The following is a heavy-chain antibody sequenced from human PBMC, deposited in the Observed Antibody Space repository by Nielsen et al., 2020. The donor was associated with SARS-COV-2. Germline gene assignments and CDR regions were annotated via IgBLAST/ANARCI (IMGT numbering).Heavy chain of an antibody. V-gene: IGHV3-53*04. CDR2: IYSGGST. CDR1: GFTVSSNY. D-gene: IGHD3-10*01. CDR3: ARVLSLMAEYGMDV. J-gene: IGHJ6*02. Sequence: GESLKIFCAASGFTVSSNYMSWVRQAPGKGLEWVSVIYSGGSTYYADSVKGRFTISRHNSKNTLYLQMNSLRAEDTAVYYCARVLSLMAEYGMDVWGQGTTVTVSS.